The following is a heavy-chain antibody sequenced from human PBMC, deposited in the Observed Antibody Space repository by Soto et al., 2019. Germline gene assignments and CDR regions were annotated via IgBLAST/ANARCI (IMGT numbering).Heavy chain of an antibody. J-gene: IGHJ5*02. Sequence: ALRLSCAASGFTFSTYGMHWVRQAPGKGLEWVALISYDGETKDYADSVKGRFTVSRDNSENTMSLQMNNLRPEDTAVYYCAKAAAYFDFWGGYYGSWGQGTRVTVYS. V-gene: IGHV3-30*18. CDR1: GFTFSTYG. CDR2: ISYDGETK. D-gene: IGHD3-3*01. CDR3: AKAAAYFDFWGGYYGS.